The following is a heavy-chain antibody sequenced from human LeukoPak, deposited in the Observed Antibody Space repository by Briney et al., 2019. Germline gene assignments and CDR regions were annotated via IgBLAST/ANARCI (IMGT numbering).Heavy chain of an antibody. Sequence: ASVKVSCKASGYTFTDYYIHWVRQAPGQGLEWMGRINPNSGGTNYAQKFQGRVTMTRGTSISTAYMELSRLRPDDTAVYYCARAYYDSSGLGFDYWGQGTLVTVSS. CDR3: ARAYYDSSGLGFDY. CDR1: GYTFTDYY. J-gene: IGHJ4*02. CDR2: INPNSGGT. D-gene: IGHD3-22*01. V-gene: IGHV1-2*06.